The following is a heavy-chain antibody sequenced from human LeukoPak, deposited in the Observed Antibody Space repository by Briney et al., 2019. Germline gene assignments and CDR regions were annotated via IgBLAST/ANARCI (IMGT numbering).Heavy chain of an antibody. J-gene: IGHJ5*02. V-gene: IGHV1-18*04. CDR1: GYTFTGYY. D-gene: IGHD6-13*01. CDR2: ISAYNGNT. Sequence: ASVKVSCKASGYTFTGYYLHWVRQAPGQGLEWMGWISAYNGNTNYAQKLQGRVTMTTDTSTSTAYMELRSLRSDDTAVYYCARVDSDIAAAGTGPYNWFDPWGQGTLVTVSS. CDR3: ARVDSDIAAAGTGPYNWFDP.